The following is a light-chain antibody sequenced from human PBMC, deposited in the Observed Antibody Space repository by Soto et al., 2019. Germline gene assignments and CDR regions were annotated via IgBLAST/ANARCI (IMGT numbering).Light chain of an antibody. Sequence: DIQMTQSPSSLSASVGDRVTITCLASHDIGNYLNWYQQKPGKAPKLLIYYASNLETGVSSRFSGSGSGTDFTFTISSLQPEDIATYFCQQSYSRPRTFGQGTKVDIK. CDR1: HDIGNY. CDR2: YAS. CDR3: QQSYSRPRT. J-gene: IGKJ1*01. V-gene: IGKV1-33*01.